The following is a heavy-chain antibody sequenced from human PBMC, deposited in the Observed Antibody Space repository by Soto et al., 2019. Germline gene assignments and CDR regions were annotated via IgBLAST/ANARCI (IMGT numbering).Heavy chain of an antibody. CDR1: GSTFTSNG. CDR2: IGAYNSNT. Sequence: QIHLVQSEAEVKKPGASVKVSCKASGSTFTSNGFTWVRQAPGQGLQWMGCIGAYNSNTNYARKFQGRVTMTTDTSTSTVFMELTRLTADDTALYYCATAIAATGPADDWVQGTLVTVSS. V-gene: IGHV1-18*01. J-gene: IGHJ4*02. CDR3: ATAIAATGPADD. D-gene: IGHD6-13*01.